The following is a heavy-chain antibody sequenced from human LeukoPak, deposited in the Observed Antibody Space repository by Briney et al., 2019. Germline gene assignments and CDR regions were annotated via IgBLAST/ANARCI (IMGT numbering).Heavy chain of an antibody. CDR1: GFSFRNFG. Sequence: PGRSLRLSCVASGFSFRNFGMHWVRQAPGKGLEWVALTRFDGINKYNPGSVQGRFSISRDNSRNTVYLQMNNLRPEDTAIYHCARDDGSGSYPGGYWGQGTLVSVSS. CDR2: TRFDGINK. D-gene: IGHD3-10*01. CDR3: ARDDGSGSYPGGY. J-gene: IGHJ4*02. V-gene: IGHV3-33*01.